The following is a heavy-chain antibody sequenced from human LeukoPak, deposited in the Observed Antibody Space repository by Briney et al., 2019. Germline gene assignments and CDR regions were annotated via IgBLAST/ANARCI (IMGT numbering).Heavy chain of an antibody. V-gene: IGHV3-30*02. D-gene: IGHD3-10*01. CDR3: AKDVVLLWFGEPMGGLDY. CDR1: GFTFSSYG. CDR2: IRYDGSNK. J-gene: IGHJ4*02. Sequence: GGSLRLSCAASGFTFSSYGMHWVRQAPGKGLEWVAFIRYDGSNKYYADSVKGRFTISRDNSKNTLYLQMNSLRAEDTAVYYCAKDVVLLWFGEPMGGLDYWGQGTLVTVSS.